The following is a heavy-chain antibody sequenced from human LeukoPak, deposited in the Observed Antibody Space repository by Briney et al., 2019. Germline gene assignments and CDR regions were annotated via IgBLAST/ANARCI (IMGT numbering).Heavy chain of an antibody. CDR2: INPSGGST. J-gene: IGHJ3*02. Sequence: ASVKVSCKASGYTFTSYYMHWVRQAPGQGLEWMGIINPSGGSTSYAQKFQGRVTMTRDTSTSTVYMELSSLRSEDTAVYYCAREKSGVEMATYGGLNAFDIWGQGTMVTVSS. D-gene: IGHD5-24*01. CDR3: AREKSGVEMATYGGLNAFDI. CDR1: GYTFTSYY. V-gene: IGHV1-46*01.